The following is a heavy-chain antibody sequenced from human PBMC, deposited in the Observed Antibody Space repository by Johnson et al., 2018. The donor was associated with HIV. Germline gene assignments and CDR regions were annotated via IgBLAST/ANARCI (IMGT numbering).Heavy chain of an antibody. CDR2: IKQDGSEK. Sequence: EVQLVESGGGLVQPGGSLRLSCAASGFTVSSNYMSWVRQAPGKGLEWVANIKQDGSEKYYVDSVKGRFTISRDNAKNSLYLQMNSLRAEDTALYYCARVGAVAGLYSIWGQGTMVTVSS. CDR1: GFTVSSNY. J-gene: IGHJ3*02. CDR3: ARVGAVAGLYSI. V-gene: IGHV3-7*05. D-gene: IGHD6-19*01.